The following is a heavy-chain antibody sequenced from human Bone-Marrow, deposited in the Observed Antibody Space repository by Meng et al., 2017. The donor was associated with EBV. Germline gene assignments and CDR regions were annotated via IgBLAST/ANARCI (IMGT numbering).Heavy chain of an antibody. CDR3: SRDLAGAYDD. D-gene: IGHD2-21*01. CDR1: GFSFRSYW. Sequence: EGQLVGSGGALVQPGGSLRLSCAASGFSFRSYWMHWVRQAPGKGLVWISRTNEDGRTTSYADSVKGRFTISRDNTKNTLYLQMNSLRAEDTARYFCSRDLAGAYDDWGQGTLVTVSS. J-gene: IGHJ4*02. CDR2: TNEDGRTT. V-gene: IGHV3-74*01.